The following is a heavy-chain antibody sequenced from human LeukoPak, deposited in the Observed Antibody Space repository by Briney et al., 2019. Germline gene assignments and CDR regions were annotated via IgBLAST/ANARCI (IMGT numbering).Heavy chain of an antibody. CDR1: GYPFSSYD. D-gene: IGHD4-17*01. J-gene: IGHJ6*04. CDR3: ARRLPYDYGDLDV. Sequence: GASVKVSCKASGYPFSSYDINWVRQATGQGLEWMGWMSPNSLNTGYAQKFQGRLTITMNLSISTAYMELSSLTFEDTAVYFCARRLPYDYGDLDVLGKGTTVTVSS. V-gene: IGHV1-8*03. CDR2: MSPNSLNT.